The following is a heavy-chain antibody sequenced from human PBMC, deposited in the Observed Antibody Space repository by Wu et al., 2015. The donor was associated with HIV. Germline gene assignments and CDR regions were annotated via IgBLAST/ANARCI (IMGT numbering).Heavy chain of an antibody. J-gene: IGHJ4*02. CDR3: ATTGPRIAAVAGFY. CDR1: GYTFSSYG. CDR2: ISGYNGNT. Sequence: QVQLVQSGIEVKKPGASVKVSCKASGYTFSSYGISWLRQAPGQGLEWMGWISGYNGNTNYAQKFQDRVTLTTDTSTNTGYMEMRSLTSDDTGVYYCATTGPRIAAVAGFYWGRGNAGHRLL. D-gene: IGHD6-13*01. V-gene: IGHV1-18*01.